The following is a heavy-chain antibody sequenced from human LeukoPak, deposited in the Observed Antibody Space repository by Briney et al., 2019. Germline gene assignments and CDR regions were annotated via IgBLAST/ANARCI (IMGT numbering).Heavy chain of an antibody. D-gene: IGHD3-22*01. Sequence: GGSLRLSCTASGFPFIEYSMNWVRQAPGKGLEWVSAISGSGGSTYYADSVKGRFTISRDNSKNTLYLQMNSLRAEDTAVYYCAKHRGYDSSGYSPIFYYWGQGTLVTVSS. CDR1: GFPFIEYS. CDR3: AKHRGYDSSGYSPIFYY. V-gene: IGHV3-23*01. CDR2: ISGSGGST. J-gene: IGHJ4*02.